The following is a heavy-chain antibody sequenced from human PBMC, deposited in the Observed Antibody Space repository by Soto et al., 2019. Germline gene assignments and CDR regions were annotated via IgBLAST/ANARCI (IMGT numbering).Heavy chain of an antibody. J-gene: IGHJ4*02. CDR1: GFTFSSYS. V-gene: IGHV3-21*01. CDR2: ISSSSSYI. CDR3: ARVAILAYCGGDCYSPPPSLDY. D-gene: IGHD2-21*01. Sequence: EVQLVESGGGLVKPGGSLRLSCAASGFTFSSYSMNWVRQAPGKGLEWVSSISSSSSYIYYADSVKGRFTISRDNAKNSQYLQMNGLRAEDTAVYYCARVAILAYCGGDCYSPPPSLDYWGQGTLVTVSS.